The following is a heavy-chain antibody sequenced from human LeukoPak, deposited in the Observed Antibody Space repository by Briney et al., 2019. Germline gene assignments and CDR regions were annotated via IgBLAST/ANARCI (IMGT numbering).Heavy chain of an antibody. CDR3: ARDSTPIYCSSTSCYSRGGNWFDP. D-gene: IGHD2-2*01. J-gene: IGHJ5*02. CDR2: ISSSSSYI. CDR1: GFTFSSYS. Sequence: GGSLRLSCAASGFTFSSYSMNWVRQAPGKGLEWVSAISSSSSYIYYADSVKGRFTISRDNAKNSLYLQMNSLRAEDTAVYYCARDSTPIYCSSTSCYSRGGNWFDPWGQGTLVTVSS. V-gene: IGHV3-21*01.